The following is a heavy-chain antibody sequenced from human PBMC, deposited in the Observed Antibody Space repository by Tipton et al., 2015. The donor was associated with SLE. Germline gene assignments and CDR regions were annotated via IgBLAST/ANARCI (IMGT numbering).Heavy chain of an antibody. Sequence: TLSLTCTVSGGSITSNTYYWGWIRQPPGKGLEWIGNIDHSGSNSYNASLKSRVSMSLDTSKKQFSLKLTSVTAADTAVYYCARVGDGLAALQKGFDSWGQGTLLTVSS. J-gene: IGHJ4*02. CDR2: IDHSGSN. CDR1: GGSITSNTYY. D-gene: IGHD6-6*01. CDR3: ARVGDGLAALQKGFDS. V-gene: IGHV4-39*01.